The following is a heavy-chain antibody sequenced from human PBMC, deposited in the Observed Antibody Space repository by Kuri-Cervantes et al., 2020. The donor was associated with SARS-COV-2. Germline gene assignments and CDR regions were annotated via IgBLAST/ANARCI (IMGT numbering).Heavy chain of an antibody. D-gene: IGHD2-2*02. V-gene: IGHV4-39*01. J-gene: IGHJ5*02. CDR3: VPAAIRAYGWFDP. CDR1: GGSISSSSYY. Sequence: ESLKISCTVFGGSISSSSYYWGWIRQPPGKGLEWIGSIYYSGSTYYNPSLKSRVTISVDTSKNQFSLKLSSVTAADTAVYYCVPAAIRAYGWFDPWGQGTLVTVSS. CDR2: IYYSGST.